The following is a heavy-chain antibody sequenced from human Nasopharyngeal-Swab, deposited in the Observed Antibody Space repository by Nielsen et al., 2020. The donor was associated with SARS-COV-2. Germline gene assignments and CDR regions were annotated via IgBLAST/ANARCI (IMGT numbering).Heavy chain of an antibody. J-gene: IGHJ4*02. CDR3: AKNQRTYASYYFDF. Sequence: GESLKISCVGSGFTLRNYDMGWVRQTPGKGLEWVSSISGSGGSTYYADSVKGRFTISRDNSKNTLFLQMNSLRADDTAVYYCAKNQRTYASYYFDFWGQGTLVTVSS. CDR1: GFTLRNYD. V-gene: IGHV3-23*01. D-gene: IGHD4-17*01. CDR2: ISGSGGST.